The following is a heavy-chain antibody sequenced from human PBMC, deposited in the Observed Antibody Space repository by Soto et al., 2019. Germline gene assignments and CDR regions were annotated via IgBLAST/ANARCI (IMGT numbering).Heavy chain of an antibody. D-gene: IGHD3-10*01. CDR1: GFTFSSYG. J-gene: IGHJ4*02. CDR2: ISYDGSNK. V-gene: IGHV3-30*18. CDR3: AKDRGGDRGAYYFDY. Sequence: GGSLRLSCAASGFTFSSYGMHWVRQAPGKGLEWVAVISYDGSNKYYADSVKGRFTISRDNSKNTLYLQMNSLRAEDTAVYYCAKDRGGDRGAYYFDYWGQGTLVTVSS.